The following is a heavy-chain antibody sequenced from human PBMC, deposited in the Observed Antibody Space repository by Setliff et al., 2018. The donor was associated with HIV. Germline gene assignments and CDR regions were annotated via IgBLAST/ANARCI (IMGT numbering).Heavy chain of an antibody. D-gene: IGHD3-10*01. Sequence: GASVKVSCKASGGTFSSYAISWVRQAPGQGLEWMGGIIPIFGTANYAQKFQGRVTITTDESTSTAYMELSSLRSEDTAVYYCAAVESFMFQGVRNWGQGTLVTVSS. J-gene: IGHJ4*02. V-gene: IGHV1-69*05. CDR2: IIPIFGTA. CDR1: GGTFSSYA. CDR3: AAVESFMFQGVRN.